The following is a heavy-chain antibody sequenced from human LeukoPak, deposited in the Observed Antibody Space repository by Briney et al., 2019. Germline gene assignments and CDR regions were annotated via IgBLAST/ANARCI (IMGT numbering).Heavy chain of an antibody. CDR3: ARDSYDFWSGYYPDYYYYMDV. V-gene: IGHV4-61*02. J-gene: IGHJ6*03. CDR1: GGSISSGSYY. Sequence: SQTLSLTCTVSGGSISSGSYYWSWIRQPAGKGLEWIGRIYTSGSTNYNPSLKSRVTISVDTSKNQFSLKLSSVTAADTAVYYCARDSYDFWSGYYPDYYYYMDVWGKGTTVTVSS. CDR2: IYTSGST. D-gene: IGHD3-3*01.